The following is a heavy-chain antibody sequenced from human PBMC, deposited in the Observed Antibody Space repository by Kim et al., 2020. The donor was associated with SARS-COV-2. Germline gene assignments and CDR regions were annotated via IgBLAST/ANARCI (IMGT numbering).Heavy chain of an antibody. J-gene: IGHJ4*02. D-gene: IGHD1-7*01. V-gene: IGHV3-64D*06. CDR2: TTRSGDGS. CDR1: GFTFSDYD. CDR3: GRDGRNYGAVL. Sequence: GGSLRLSCAGSGFTFSDYDIHWVRRAPGKGLEYVSATTRSGDGSFYADSVEGRFTISRDNSKNTLYLQMNSLRLEDTAVYYCGRDGRNYGAVLWGQGTLVIVS.